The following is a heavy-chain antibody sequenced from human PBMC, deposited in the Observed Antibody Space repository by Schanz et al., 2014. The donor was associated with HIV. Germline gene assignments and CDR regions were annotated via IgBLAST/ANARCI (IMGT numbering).Heavy chain of an antibody. CDR2: ISHDGSNK. J-gene: IGHJ4*02. CDR1: GFTFSNYA. D-gene: IGHD2-2*01. Sequence: QVQLVESGGGVVQPGRSLRLSCAVSGFTFSNYAMHWVRQAPGKGLEWVAVISHDGSNKYSADSVKGRFTISRDNSKNTLYLQMNRMRTEDTAVYYCARDGAMAFSLGMDVWGQGTLVTVSS. V-gene: IGHV3-30-3*01. CDR3: ARDGAMAFSLGMDV.